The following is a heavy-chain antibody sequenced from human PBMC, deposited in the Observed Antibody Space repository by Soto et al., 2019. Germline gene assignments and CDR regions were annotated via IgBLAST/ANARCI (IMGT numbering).Heavy chain of an antibody. V-gene: IGHV1-58*01. CDR2: IVVGSGNT. CDR1: GFTFTSSA. Sequence: SVKVSCKASGFTFTSSAVQWVRQARGQRLEWIGWIVVGSGNTNYAQKFQGRVTITRDTSASTAYMELSSLRSEDTAVYYCARVSGWYYFDYWGQGTLVTVSS. D-gene: IGHD6-19*01. CDR3: ARVSGWYYFDY. J-gene: IGHJ4*02.